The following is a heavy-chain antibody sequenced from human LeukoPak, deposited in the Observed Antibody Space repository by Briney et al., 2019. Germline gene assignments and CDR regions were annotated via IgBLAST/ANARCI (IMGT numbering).Heavy chain of an antibody. CDR3: ARRGGRRRCDAFYYHYYMDV. Sequence: SETLSLTCAVYGGSFSGYYWSWIRQPPGKGLEWIGEINHSGSTNYNPSLKSRVTISVDTSKNQFSLKLSSVTAADTAVYYCARRGGRRRCDAFYYHYYMDVWGKGTTVTVSS. D-gene: IGHD3-16*01. CDR1: GGSFSGYY. J-gene: IGHJ6*03. CDR2: INHSGST. V-gene: IGHV4-34*01.